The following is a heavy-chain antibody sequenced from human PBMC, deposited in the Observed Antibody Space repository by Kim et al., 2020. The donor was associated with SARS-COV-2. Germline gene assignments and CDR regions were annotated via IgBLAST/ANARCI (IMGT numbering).Heavy chain of an antibody. CDR2: ISAYNGNT. D-gene: IGHD6-6*01. CDR3: ARDVWSSSSTGPSFDY. V-gene: IGHV1-18*01. Sequence: ASVKVSCKASGYTFTDYGISWVRQAPGQGLEWMGWISAYNGNTNYAQKVQGRATMTTDTSTSTAYMELRSLRSDDAAMYFCARDVWSSSSTGPSFDYWGQGTLVTVSS. CDR1: GYTFTDYG. J-gene: IGHJ4*02.